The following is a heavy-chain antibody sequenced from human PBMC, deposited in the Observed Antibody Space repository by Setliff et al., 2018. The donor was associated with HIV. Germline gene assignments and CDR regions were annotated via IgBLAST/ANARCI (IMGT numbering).Heavy chain of an antibody. CDR2: IYFTGST. CDR3: ARVQMAYAAFDF. D-gene: IGHD4-17*01. CDR1: GGSISTYY. J-gene: IGHJ3*01. Sequence: PSETLSLTCTVSGGSISTYYWSWIRQPPGKGLEWIGSIYFTGSTDNNPSLKSRVTLSVDTSKNQFSLKLSSVTAADTAVYYCARVQMAYAAFDFWGQGTLVTVSS. V-gene: IGHV4-59*12.